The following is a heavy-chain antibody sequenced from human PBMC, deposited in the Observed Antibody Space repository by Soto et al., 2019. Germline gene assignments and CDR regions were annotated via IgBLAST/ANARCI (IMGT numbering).Heavy chain of an antibody. D-gene: IGHD3-10*01. J-gene: IGHJ3*02. V-gene: IGHV1-69*06. CDR1: GGTLSDHG. Sequence: QVQLEQSGAEVKKPGSSVKISCKASGGTLSDHGVSWLRQAPGQGLEWVGGTIPVFNTAKYAPKIEGRVRIAADKSTNIAYMELGSLRSDDTAFYYCARGVYGSGNYYTGPSAFDIWGQGTLVIVSS. CDR3: ARGVYGSGNYYTGPSAFDI. CDR2: TIPVFNTA.